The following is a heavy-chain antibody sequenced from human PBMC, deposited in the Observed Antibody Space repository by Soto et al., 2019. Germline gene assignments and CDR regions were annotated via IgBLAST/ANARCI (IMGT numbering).Heavy chain of an antibody. CDR3: VHSRCGGDCLQSYSSHYYYGMDI. CDR1: GFTFSSYG. V-gene: IGHV3-33*01. Sequence: GGSLRLSCAASGFTFSSYGMHWVRQAPGKGLEWVAVIWYDGSNKYYADSVKGRFTISRDNSKNTLYLQMNSLRAEDTATYYCVHSRCGGDCLQSYSSHYYYGMDIWGQGTTVTVSS. D-gene: IGHD2-21*02. CDR2: IWYDGSNK. J-gene: IGHJ6*02.